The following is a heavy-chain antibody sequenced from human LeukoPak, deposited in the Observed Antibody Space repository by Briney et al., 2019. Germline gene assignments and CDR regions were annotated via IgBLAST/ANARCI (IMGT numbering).Heavy chain of an antibody. J-gene: IGHJ5*02. CDR2: INPSGGST. Sequence: XSXXASGXXFTXYYXXWVRQXPXQGLEWXXIINPSGGSTSYAQKFQGRVTMTRDTSTSTVYMELSSLRSEDTAVYYCASEIVAIKRGWFDPWGQGTLVTVSS. CDR1: GXXFTXYY. V-gene: IGHV1-46*01. D-gene: IGHD5-12*01. CDR3: ASEIVAIKRGWFDP.